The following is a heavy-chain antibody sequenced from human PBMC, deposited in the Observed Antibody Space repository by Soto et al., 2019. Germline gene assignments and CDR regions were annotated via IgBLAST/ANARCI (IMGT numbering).Heavy chain of an antibody. D-gene: IGHD3-10*01. CDR2: ISSSSSYI. CDR1: GFTFSSYS. Sequence: PGGSLRLSCAASGFTFSSYSMNWVRQAPGKGLDWVSSISSSSSYIYYADSVKGRFTISRDNAKNSLYLQMNSLRAEDTAVYYCARDPRYYYGSGSYSGWFDPWGQGTLVTVSS. CDR3: ARDPRYYYGSGSYSGWFDP. V-gene: IGHV3-21*01. J-gene: IGHJ5*02.